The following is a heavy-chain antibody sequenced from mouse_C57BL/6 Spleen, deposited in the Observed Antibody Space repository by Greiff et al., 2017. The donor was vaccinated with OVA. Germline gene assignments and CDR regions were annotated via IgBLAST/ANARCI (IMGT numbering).Heavy chain of an antibody. V-gene: IGHV1-53*01. CDR2: INPSYGGT. Sequence: QVQLQQSGPELVKPGASVKLSCKASGYTFTNYCMHWVKQSPGQGLEWIGDINPSYGGTNYNEKFKSKATLTVDKSSSTAYMPLSSLTSEDSAVYYCARGAPRSPNAMDYWGQGTSVTVSS. CDR1: GYTFTNYC. J-gene: IGHJ4*01. D-gene: IGHD1-1*01. CDR3: ARGAPRSPNAMDY.